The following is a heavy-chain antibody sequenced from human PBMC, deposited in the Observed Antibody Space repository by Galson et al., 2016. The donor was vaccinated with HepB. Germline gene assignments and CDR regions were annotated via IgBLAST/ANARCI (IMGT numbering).Heavy chain of an antibody. V-gene: IGHV1-3*01. D-gene: IGHD2-15*01. CDR3: ATTGYCSGGSCYRGWFDP. CDR2: INGGNSDT. Sequence: SVKVSCKASGNTSSIYSMHWVRQAPRQRLEWMGWINGGNSDTKYSQQFQGRVTFTRVTSASTAYLELSNLTSEDTAVYYCATTGYCSGGSCYRGWFDPWGQGTLVTVSS. J-gene: IGHJ5*02. CDR1: GNTSSIYS.